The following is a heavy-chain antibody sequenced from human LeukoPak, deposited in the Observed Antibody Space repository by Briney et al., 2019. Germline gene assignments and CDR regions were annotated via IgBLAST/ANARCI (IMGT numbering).Heavy chain of an antibody. D-gene: IGHD6-19*01. CDR2: INHSGST. J-gene: IGHJ3*02. CDR1: GGSFSGYY. V-gene: IGHV4-34*01. Sequence: SETLSLTCAVYGGSFSGYYWSWIRQPPGKGLEWIGEINHSGSTNYNPSLKSRVTISVDTSKNQFSLKLSSVTAADTAVYYCARGCQWLLRRGVFDIWGQGTMVTVSS. CDR3: ARGCQWLLRRGVFDI.